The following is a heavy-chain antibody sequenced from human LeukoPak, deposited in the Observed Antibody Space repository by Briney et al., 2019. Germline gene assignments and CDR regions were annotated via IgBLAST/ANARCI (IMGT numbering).Heavy chain of an antibody. D-gene: IGHD6-13*01. Sequence: ASVKVSCKASGYTFTSYYMHWVRQAPGQGLEWMGIINPSSGITTYAQKFQGRVTMTRDTSTSTVYMDLYSLRSEDTAIYYCARTTAATGTSWFDYWGQGTLVTVSS. CDR1: GYTFTSYY. CDR3: ARTTAATGTSWFDY. CDR2: INPSSGIT. V-gene: IGHV1-46*01. J-gene: IGHJ4*02.